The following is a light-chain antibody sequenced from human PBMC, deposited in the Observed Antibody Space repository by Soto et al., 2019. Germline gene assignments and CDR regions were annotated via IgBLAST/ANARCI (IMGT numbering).Light chain of an antibody. Sequence: DIVLTQSPGTLSLPIGERGTLSCRASRSIRSNYLAWYQRKPGQAPRLLSHGASSRATGTPDRFSGSGSGTDFTLTISRLEAEDSAVYYCQQYGSSPCTFGGGTKVDI. CDR3: QQYGSSPCT. CDR1: RSIRSNY. J-gene: IGKJ4*01. CDR2: GAS. V-gene: IGKV3-20*01.